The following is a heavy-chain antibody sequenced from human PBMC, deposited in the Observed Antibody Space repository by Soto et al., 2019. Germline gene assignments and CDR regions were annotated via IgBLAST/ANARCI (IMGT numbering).Heavy chain of an antibody. CDR2: IKSKTDGGTT. J-gene: IGHJ6*01. CDR1: VFTFSSAW. V-gene: IGHV3-15*01. D-gene: IGHD6-6*01. CDR3: TTGIEYSSSPRGHYYYYGMDV. Sequence: RGSLGFCCATSVFTFSSAWMSWVRQAPGKGLDLVGLIKSKTDGGTTDYAAPVKGRFTISRDDSKNTLYLQMNSLKTEDTAVYYCTTGIEYSSSPRGHYYYYGMDVWGQGTTVTVSS.